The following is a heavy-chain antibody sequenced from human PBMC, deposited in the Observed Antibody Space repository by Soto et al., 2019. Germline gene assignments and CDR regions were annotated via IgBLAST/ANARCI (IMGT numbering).Heavy chain of an antibody. CDR2: ITDTGGDA. CDR3: ARGSTDSYPGNRIFDF. Sequence: PGGSLRLSCVASGLTFGSRAMSWVRQAPGEGLQWVSTITDTGGDAKYADSMRGRFVISRDNSKKILYLQMTSLTAEDSAMYFCARGSTDSYPGNRIFDFWGRGTLVTVSS. V-gene: IGHV3-23*01. D-gene: IGHD3-10*01. CDR1: GLTFGSRA. J-gene: IGHJ4*02.